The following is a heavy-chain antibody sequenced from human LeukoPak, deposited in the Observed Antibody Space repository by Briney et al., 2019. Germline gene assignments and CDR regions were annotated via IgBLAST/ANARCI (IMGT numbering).Heavy chain of an antibody. D-gene: IGHD1-1*01. Sequence: PGGSLRLSCAASGFTFSSYSMNWVRQAPGKGLEWVSYISRSGSTIYYADSVKGRFTISRDNAKSALYLQMSSLRAEDTALYYCARDETGTTYWGQGTQVTVSS. V-gene: IGHV3-48*04. CDR2: ISRSGSTI. J-gene: IGHJ4*02. CDR1: GFTFSSYS. CDR3: ARDETGTTY.